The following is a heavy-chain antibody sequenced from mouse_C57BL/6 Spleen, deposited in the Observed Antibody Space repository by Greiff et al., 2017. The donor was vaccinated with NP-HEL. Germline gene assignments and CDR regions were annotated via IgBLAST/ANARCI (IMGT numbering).Heavy chain of an antibody. Sequence: QVQLQQSGPELVKPGASVKISCKASGYTFTDYYINWVKQRPGQGLEWIGWIFPGSGSTYYNEKFKGKATLTVDKSSSTAYMLLSSLTSEDSAVYFCADIDSSGYGYYAMDYWGQGTSVTVSS. V-gene: IGHV1-75*01. D-gene: IGHD3-2*02. CDR1: GYTFTDYY. J-gene: IGHJ4*01. CDR2: IFPGSGST. CDR3: ADIDSSGYGYYAMDY.